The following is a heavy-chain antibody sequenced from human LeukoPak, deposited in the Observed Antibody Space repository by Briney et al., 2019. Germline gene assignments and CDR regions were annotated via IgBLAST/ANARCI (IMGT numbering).Heavy chain of an antibody. CDR1: GFTFSSYW. J-gene: IGHJ3*02. V-gene: IGHV3-74*01. D-gene: IGHD3-22*01. CDR2: INSDGSST. CDR3: ASYDSIADAFDI. Sequence: GGSLRLSCAASGFTFSSYWMHWVRQAPGKGLVWVSRINSDGSSTSYADSVKGRFTISRDNAKNTLYLQMNSLRAEDTAVYYCASYDSIADAFDIWGQGTMVTVSS.